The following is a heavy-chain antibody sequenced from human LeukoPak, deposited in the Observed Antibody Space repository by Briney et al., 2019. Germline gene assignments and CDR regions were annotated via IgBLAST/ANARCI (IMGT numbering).Heavy chain of an antibody. J-gene: IGHJ4*02. CDR3: ARDVHDSSGYYYEYFDY. V-gene: IGHV4-59*01. CDR2: IYYSGST. Sequence: PSETLSLTCTVSGGSISSYYWSWIRQPPGRGLEWIGYIYYSGSTNYNPSLKSRVTISVNTSKNQFSLKLSSVTAADTAVYYCARDVHDSSGYYYEYFDYWGQGTLVTVSS. D-gene: IGHD3-22*01. CDR1: GGSISSYY.